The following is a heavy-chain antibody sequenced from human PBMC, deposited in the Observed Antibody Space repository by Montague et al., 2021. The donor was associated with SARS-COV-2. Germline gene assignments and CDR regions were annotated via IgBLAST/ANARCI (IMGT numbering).Heavy chain of an antibody. J-gene: IGHJ3*02. CDR3: ARALRVVVVTVLAFDI. CDR1: GGSISSYY. Sequence: SETLSLTCTVSGGSISSYYWSWIRQPPGKGLEWIGYIYYSGSTNYNPSLKSRVTISVDTSKNQFSLKLSSVTAADTAVYYCARALRVVVVTVLAFDIWGQGTMVTVSS. CDR2: IYYSGST. D-gene: IGHD2-21*02. V-gene: IGHV4-59*01.